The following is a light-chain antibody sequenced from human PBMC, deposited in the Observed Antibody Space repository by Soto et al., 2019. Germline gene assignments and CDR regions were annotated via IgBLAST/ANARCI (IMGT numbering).Light chain of an antibody. J-gene: IGKJ1*01. CDR1: QSVSSSY. CDR2: GAS. CDR3: QQYGGA. V-gene: IGKV3-20*01. Sequence: EIVLTQSPGTLSLSPGERATLSCRASQSVSSSYLAWYQQKPGQAPRLLIYGASSRATGIPDRFSGSGSGTDFTLTISRLEPEDFAVYYCQQYGGAFGQGTKLDIK.